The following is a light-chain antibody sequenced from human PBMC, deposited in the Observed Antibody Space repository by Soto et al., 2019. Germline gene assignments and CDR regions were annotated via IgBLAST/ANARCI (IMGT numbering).Light chain of an antibody. CDR1: QSVSSSY. CDR3: QQYGSSPPTT. CDR2: GAS. Sequence: EIVLTQSPGTLSLSPGERATLSCRASQSVSSSYLAWYQQKPGQAPRLLIFGASSRATGIPDRFSGSGSGTDFTLTISRLEPEDFAVCYCQQYGSSPPTTFGQGTKLEIK. V-gene: IGKV3-20*01. J-gene: IGKJ2*01.